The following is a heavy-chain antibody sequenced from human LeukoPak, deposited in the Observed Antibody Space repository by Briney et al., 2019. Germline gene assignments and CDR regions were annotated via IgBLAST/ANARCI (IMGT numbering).Heavy chain of an antibody. CDR2: ISSSSSYI. CDR1: GFTFSSYS. CDR3: ARVTSGYDYVMDY. Sequence: GGSLRLSCAASGFTFSSYSMNWVRQAPGKGLEWVSSISSSSSYIYYADSVKGRFTISRDNAKNSLYLQMNSLRAEDTAVYYCARVTSGYDYVMDYWGQGTLVTVSS. V-gene: IGHV3-21*01. D-gene: IGHD5-12*01. J-gene: IGHJ4*02.